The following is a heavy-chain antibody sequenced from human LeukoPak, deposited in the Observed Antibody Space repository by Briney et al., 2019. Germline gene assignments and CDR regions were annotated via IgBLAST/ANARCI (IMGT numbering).Heavy chain of an antibody. CDR1: GFTFSSYA. J-gene: IGHJ2*01. Sequence: GGSLRLSCAASGFTFSSYAMSWVRQAPGKGLDWVSAISESGGTTYYAHSVKGRFTISRDNSKNTLYLQMNSLGADDTAVYFCATVQRGLHWYFDLWGRGTVVTVSS. CDR2: ISESGGTT. CDR3: ATVQRGLHWYFDL. V-gene: IGHV3-23*01. D-gene: IGHD4-11*01.